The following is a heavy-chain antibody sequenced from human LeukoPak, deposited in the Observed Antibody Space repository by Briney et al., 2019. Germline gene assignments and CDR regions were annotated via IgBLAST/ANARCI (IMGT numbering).Heavy chain of an antibody. V-gene: IGHV3-66*01. CDR2: IYSGGSA. CDR1: EFSVGSNY. CDR3: ARGPSGCHNT. D-gene: IGHD5-12*01. Sequence: GGSLRLSCAASEFSVGSNYMTWVRQAPGKGLEWVSLIYSGGSAYYADSVKGRFTISRDNSKNTLYLQMNSLRAEDTAVYYCARGPSGCHNTGGQGTLVTVSS. J-gene: IGHJ4*02.